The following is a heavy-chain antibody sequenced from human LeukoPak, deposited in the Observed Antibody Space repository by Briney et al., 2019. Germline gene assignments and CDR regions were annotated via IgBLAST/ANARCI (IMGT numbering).Heavy chain of an antibody. CDR1: GFTFSSYG. CDR3: AKGPNKKYYFDY. CDR2: IRYDGSNK. D-gene: IGHD2-8*01. V-gene: IGHV3-30*02. J-gene: IGHJ4*02. Sequence: GSLRLSCAASGFTFSSYGMHWVRQAPGKGLEWVAFIRYDGSNKYYADSVKGRFTISRDNSKNTLYLQVNSLRAEDTAVYYCAKGPNKKYYFDYWGQGTLVTVSS.